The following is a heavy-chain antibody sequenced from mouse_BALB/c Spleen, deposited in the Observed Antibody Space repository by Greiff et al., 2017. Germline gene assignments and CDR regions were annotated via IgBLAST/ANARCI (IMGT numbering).Heavy chain of an antibody. Sequence: VQLQQSGPELVKPGASVRISCKATGYTFSSYWIEWVKQRPGHGLEWIGEILPGSGSTNYNEKFKGKATFTADTSSNTAYMQLSSLTSEDSAVYYCARDYYGSSPSWFAYWGQGTLVTVSA. CDR2: ILPGSGST. CDR3: ARDYYGSSPSWFAY. CDR1: GYTFSSYW. J-gene: IGHJ3*01. D-gene: IGHD1-1*01. V-gene: IGHV1-9*01.